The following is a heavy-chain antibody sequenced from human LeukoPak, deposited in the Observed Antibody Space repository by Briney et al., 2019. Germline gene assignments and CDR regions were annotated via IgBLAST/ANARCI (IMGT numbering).Heavy chain of an antibody. D-gene: IGHD3-10*01. CDR3: TRDMIRGVVNY. Sequence: GSLRLSCAASGFTFSSYEMHWVRQAPGKGLLWVSRINKDGSSTSYADSVKGRFTISRDNAKNTLYLQMNSLRAEDTAVYYCTRDMIRGVVNYWGRGALVSVSS. V-gene: IGHV3-74*01. CDR2: INKDGSST. J-gene: IGHJ4*02. CDR1: GFTFSSYE.